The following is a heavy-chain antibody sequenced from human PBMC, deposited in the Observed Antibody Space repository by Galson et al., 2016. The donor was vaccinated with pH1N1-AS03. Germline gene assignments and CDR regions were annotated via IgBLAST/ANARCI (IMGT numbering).Heavy chain of an antibody. CDR2: IRASGST. D-gene: IGHD3-16*01. CDR1: GGSISNYF. J-gene: IGHJ4*02. Sequence: SETLSLTCTVSGGSISNYFWSWIRQPAGKGLEWIGCIRASGSTDYKPSLKSRVTVSLDPSKNQFSLKLNSVTAADTAFYYCARVGWGGDSRGQGTLVTVSS. V-gene: IGHV4-4*09. CDR3: ARVGWGGDS.